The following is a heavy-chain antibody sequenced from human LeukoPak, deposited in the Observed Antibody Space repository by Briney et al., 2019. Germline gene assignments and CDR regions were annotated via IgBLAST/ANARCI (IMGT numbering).Heavy chain of an antibody. CDR2: ISHSGTT. D-gene: IGHD6-19*01. V-gene: IGHV4-59*08. J-gene: IGHJ4*02. Sequence: SETLSLTCIVSGGSISSYSWNWIRQSPGKGLEWVGYISHSGTTSYNSSLKSRVTISVDTSRNQLSLKLTSVTAADTAVYYCARWDDSAWGFGNWGPGTLVTVSS. CDR3: ARWDDSAWGFGN. CDR1: GGSISSYS.